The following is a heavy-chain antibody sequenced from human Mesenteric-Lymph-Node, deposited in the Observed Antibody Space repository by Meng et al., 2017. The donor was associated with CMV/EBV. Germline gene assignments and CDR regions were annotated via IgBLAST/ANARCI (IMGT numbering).Heavy chain of an antibody. CDR3: ARAHEQYDFLTGYFDY. CDR2: INPNSGGT. CDR1: GYTFTGYY. J-gene: IGHJ4*02. D-gene: IGHD3-9*01. V-gene: IGHV1-2*02. Sequence: ASVKVSCKASGYTFTGYYMHWVRQAPGQGLEWMGWINPNSGGTNYAQKFQGRVTMTRDTSISTAYMELSRLRSDDTAVYYCARAHEQYDFLTGYFDYWGQGTLVTVSS.